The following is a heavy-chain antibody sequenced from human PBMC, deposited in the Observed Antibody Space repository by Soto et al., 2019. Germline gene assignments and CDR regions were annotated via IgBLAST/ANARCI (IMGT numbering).Heavy chain of an antibody. D-gene: IGHD2-15*01. CDR1: GFTFSSYS. CDR2: ISSSSRTI. CDR3: ARDKGRSTLDY. V-gene: IGHV3-48*01. J-gene: IGHJ4*01. Sequence: EVQLVESGGGLVQPGGSLRLSCAASGFTFSSYSINWARQAPGKGLEWISYISSSSRTIYYPDSVKGRFTISRDNAKNSLYLQMNSLRAEDTAVYYCARDKGRSTLDYWGHGTLVTVSS.